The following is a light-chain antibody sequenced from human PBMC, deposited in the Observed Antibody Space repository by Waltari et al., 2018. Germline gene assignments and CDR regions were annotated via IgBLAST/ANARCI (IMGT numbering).Light chain of an antibody. CDR1: QGISSY. CDR3: QQLNSYPVT. Sequence: DIQLTQSPSFLSASVGDRVTITCRASQGISSYLAWYQQKPGKAPKLLIYAASTLQTGVPSRFSGSEYGTEFTLAISSLQPEDFATYYCQQLNSYPVTFGPGTKVDIK. J-gene: IGKJ3*01. CDR2: AAS. V-gene: IGKV1-9*01.